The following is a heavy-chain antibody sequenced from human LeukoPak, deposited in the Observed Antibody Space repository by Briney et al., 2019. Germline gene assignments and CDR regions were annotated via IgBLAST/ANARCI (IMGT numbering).Heavy chain of an antibody. CDR1: GFTVSSNY. Sequence: GGSLRLSCAASGFTVSSNYMSWVRQAPGKGLEWVSVIYSGGSTYYADSVKGRFTISRDNPKNTLYLQMNSLRAEDTAVYYCASRVITMIVVEDYWGQGTLVTVSS. D-gene: IGHD3-22*01. V-gene: IGHV3-53*01. CDR2: IYSGGST. J-gene: IGHJ4*02. CDR3: ASRVITMIVVEDY.